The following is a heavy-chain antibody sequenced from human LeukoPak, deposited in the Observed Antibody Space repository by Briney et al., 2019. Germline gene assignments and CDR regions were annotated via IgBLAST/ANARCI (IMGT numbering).Heavy chain of an antibody. CDR2: ISGSGDSV. V-gene: IGHV3-23*01. J-gene: IGHJ6*01. CDR3: ARDFWATNYYYGMDV. Sequence: GGSLRLSCAASGFTFRNYAMAWVRQAQGKGLECVSAISGSGDSVRYADSVKGRFTISRDNSKNTLYPQMNNLRAEDTALYYCARDFWATNYYYGMDVWGQGTTVTVSS. D-gene: IGHD3-3*01. CDR1: GFTFRNYA.